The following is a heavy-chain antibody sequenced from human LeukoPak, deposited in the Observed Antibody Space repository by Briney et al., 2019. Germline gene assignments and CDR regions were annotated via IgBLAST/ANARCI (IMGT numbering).Heavy chain of an antibody. CDR3: ARENYDILTGYPKFDY. V-gene: IGHV4-34*01. D-gene: IGHD3-9*01. Sequence: SETLSLTCAVYGGSFSGYYWSWIRQPPGKGLEWIGEINHSGSTNYNPSLKSRVTMSVDTSKNQFSLKLSSVTAADTAVYYCARENYDILTGYPKFDYWGQGTLVTVSS. CDR1: GGSFSGYY. CDR2: INHSGST. J-gene: IGHJ4*02.